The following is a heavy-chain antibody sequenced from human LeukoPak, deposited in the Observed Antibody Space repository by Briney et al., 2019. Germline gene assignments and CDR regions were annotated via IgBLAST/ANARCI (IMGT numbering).Heavy chain of an antibody. V-gene: IGHV1-18*04. D-gene: IGHD1-1*01. Sequence: GASVKVSCKPSGYTFVSYGITWVRQAPEQGLEWIGWVFTYNGDTRYAQKFQGRVTMTTDTSTSTVYMELRNMTSDDTGGYYCARGKEREPLESWGQGTLVSVSS. CDR2: VFTYNGDT. J-gene: IGHJ4*02. CDR1: GYTFVSYG. CDR3: ARGKEREPLES.